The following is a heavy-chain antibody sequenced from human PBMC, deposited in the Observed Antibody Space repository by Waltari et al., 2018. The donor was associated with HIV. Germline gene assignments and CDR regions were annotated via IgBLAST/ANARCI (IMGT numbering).Heavy chain of an antibody. CDR3: ARRDYGGTFDI. D-gene: IGHD4-17*01. J-gene: IGHJ3*02. Sequence: QMHESGPGLVKSSETLSLTCTVSGASIHSSIYYWGWIRQPPGKGLEWLGSVYFDGTTYSSPSLQSRITIFVDMSKNQLSLRLTSVSAADTALYFCARRDYGGTFDIWGLGTMVAVTS. V-gene: IGHV4-39*01. CDR2: VYFDGTT. CDR1: GASIHSSIYY.